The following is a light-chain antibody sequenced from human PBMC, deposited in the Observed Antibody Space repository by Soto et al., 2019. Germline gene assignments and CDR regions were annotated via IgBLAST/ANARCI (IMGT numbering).Light chain of an antibody. CDR1: QSISSW. Sequence: PRTQSPSTLSASVEDRERITCRASQSISSWLAWYQQKPGKAPKLLIYDASSLESGVPSRFSGSGSGTEFTLTISSLQPDDFATYYCQQYSSYSCTFGPGTKVDIK. J-gene: IGKJ3*01. CDR3: QQYSSYSCT. CDR2: DAS. V-gene: IGKV1-5*01.